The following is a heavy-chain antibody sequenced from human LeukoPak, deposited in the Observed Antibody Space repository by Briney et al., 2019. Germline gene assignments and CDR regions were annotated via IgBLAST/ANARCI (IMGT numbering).Heavy chain of an antibody. J-gene: IGHJ4*02. CDR2: ISGSGGST. Sequence: GGSLRLSCAASGFTFSSYAMSWVRQAPGKGLEWVSAISGSGGSTYYADSVKGRFTISRDNSKNTLYLQMNSLRAEDMALYYCAKGLSIVVVPAALAFWGQGTLVTVSS. CDR3: AKGLSIVVVPAALAF. CDR1: GFTFSSYA. V-gene: IGHV3-23*01. D-gene: IGHD2-2*01.